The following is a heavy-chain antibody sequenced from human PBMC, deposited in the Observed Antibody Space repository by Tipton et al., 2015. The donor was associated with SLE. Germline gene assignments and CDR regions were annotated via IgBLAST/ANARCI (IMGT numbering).Heavy chain of an antibody. CDR2: IYHSGST. V-gene: IGHV4-38-2*02. J-gene: IGHJ4*02. Sequence: LRLSCTVSGGSISSYYWSWIRQPPGKGLEWIGSIYHSGSTYYNPSLKSRVTISVDTSKNQFSLKLSSVTAADTAVYYCARAPRGCSSTSCLPYWGQGTLVTVSS. CDR3: ARAPRGCSSTSCLPY. CDR1: GGSISSYY. D-gene: IGHD2-2*01.